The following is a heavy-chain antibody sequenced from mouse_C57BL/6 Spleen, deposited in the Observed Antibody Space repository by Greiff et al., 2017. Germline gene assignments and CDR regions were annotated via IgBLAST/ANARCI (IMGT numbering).Heavy chain of an antibody. CDR2: INPSTGGT. Sequence: EVKLVESGPELVKPGASVKISCKASGYSFTGYYMNWVKQSPEKSLEWIGEINPSTGGTTYNQKFKAKATLTVDKSSSTAYMQLKSLTSEDSAVYYCARSRFYDYDGFDYWGQGTTLTVSS. D-gene: IGHD2-4*01. V-gene: IGHV1-42*01. CDR1: GYSFTGYY. J-gene: IGHJ2*01. CDR3: ARSRFYDYDGFDY.